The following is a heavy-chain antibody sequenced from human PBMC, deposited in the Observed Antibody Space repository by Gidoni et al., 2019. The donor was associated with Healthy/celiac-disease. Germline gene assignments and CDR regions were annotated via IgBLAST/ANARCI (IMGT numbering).Heavy chain of an antibody. Sequence: QLQLQESGPGLVKPSETLSLTCTVSGGSISSSSYYWGWIRQPPGKGLEWIGSIYYSGSTYYNPSLKSRVTISVDTSKNQFSLKLSSVTAADTAVYYCASPRNYGDYFDYWGQGTLVTVSS. J-gene: IGHJ4*02. D-gene: IGHD1-7*01. CDR3: ASPRNYGDYFDY. CDR2: IYYSGST. CDR1: GGSISSSSYY. V-gene: IGHV4-39*01.